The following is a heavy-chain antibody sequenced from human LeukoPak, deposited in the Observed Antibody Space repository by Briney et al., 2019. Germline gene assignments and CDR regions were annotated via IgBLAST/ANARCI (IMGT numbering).Heavy chain of an antibody. Sequence: SXXDXGYTFXXYGISXVRQAPGQGLEWMGWMNPNSGNTGYAQKFQGRVTMTRNTSISTAYMELSSLRSEDTAVYYCATRYCSGGSCPLDYWGQGTLVTVSS. CDR2: MNPNSGNT. CDR3: ATRYCSGGSCPLDY. D-gene: IGHD2-15*01. V-gene: IGHV1-8*01. CDR1: GYTFXXYG. J-gene: IGHJ4*02.